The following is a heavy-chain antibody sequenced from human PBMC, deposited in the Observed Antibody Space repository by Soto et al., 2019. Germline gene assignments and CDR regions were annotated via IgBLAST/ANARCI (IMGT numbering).Heavy chain of an antibody. CDR3: ARDPNWKDGGVHI. Sequence: QVQLVQSGAEVKKPGASVKVSCKASGYTFTSYGISWVRQAPGQGLEWMGWISAYNGNTNYAQKLQGRVTMTTDTPTSTADMELRSVRSDATGVYYSARDPNWKDGGVHIWGQGTMVTVSS. V-gene: IGHV1-18*01. CDR2: ISAYNGNT. J-gene: IGHJ3*02. CDR1: GYTFTSYG. D-gene: IGHD1-1*01.